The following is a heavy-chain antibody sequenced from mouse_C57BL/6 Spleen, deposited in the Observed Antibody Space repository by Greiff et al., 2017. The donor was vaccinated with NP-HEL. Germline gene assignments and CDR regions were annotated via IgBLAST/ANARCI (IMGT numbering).Heavy chain of an antibody. V-gene: IGHV1-50*01. D-gene: IGHD1-1*02. CDR3: ARDYSRGFAY. CDR2: IDPSDSYT. Sequence: QVQLKQPGAELVKPGASVKLSCKASGYTFTSYWMQWVKQRPGQGLEWIGEIDPSDSYTNYNQKFKGKATLTVDTSSSTAYMQLSSLTSEDSAVYYCARDYSRGFAYWGQGTLVTVSA. CDR1: GYTFTSYW. J-gene: IGHJ3*01.